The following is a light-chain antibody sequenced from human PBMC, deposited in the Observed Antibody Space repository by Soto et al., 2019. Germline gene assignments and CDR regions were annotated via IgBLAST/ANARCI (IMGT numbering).Light chain of an antibody. V-gene: IGLV2-18*01. Sequence: QSALTQPPSVSGSPGQSVTISCTVTSSDVGDYEHVSWYQQAPGTAPKLIIFDVTNWPSGVPDRFSGSKSGNTPSLTIFGLQAEDEADYYCSLYTSSSTWVFGGGTKLTV. CDR1: SSDVGDYEH. CDR3: SLYTSSSTWV. J-gene: IGLJ3*02. CDR2: DVT.